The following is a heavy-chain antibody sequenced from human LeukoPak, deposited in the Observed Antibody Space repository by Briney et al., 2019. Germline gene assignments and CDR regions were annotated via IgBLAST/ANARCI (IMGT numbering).Heavy chain of an antibody. J-gene: IGHJ4*02. CDR1: GYTFTSYG. V-gene: IGHV1-18*01. Sequence: ASVKVSCKASGYTFTSYGISWVRQAPGQGLEWMGWISAYNGNTNYAQKLQGRVTMTTDTSTSTAYMELRSLRSDDTAVYYCARDSGGSDGDSDVPIYYFDYWGQGTLVTVSS. CDR2: ISAYNGNT. D-gene: IGHD4-17*01. CDR3: ARDSGGSDGDSDVPIYYFDY.